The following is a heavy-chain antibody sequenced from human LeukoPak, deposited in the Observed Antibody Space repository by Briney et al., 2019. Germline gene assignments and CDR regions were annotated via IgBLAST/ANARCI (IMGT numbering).Heavy chain of an antibody. J-gene: IGHJ5*02. V-gene: IGHV4-4*02. D-gene: IGHD3-10*01. CDR1: GGSISSSNW. CDR2: IYHSGST. Sequence: PSETLSLTCAVSGGSISSSNWWNWVRQPPGKGLEWIGEIYHSGSTNYNPSLKSRVTISVDKSKNQFSLKLSSVTAADTAVYYCARGLYGSDPNWFDPWGQGSLVIVSS. CDR3: ARGLYGSDPNWFDP.